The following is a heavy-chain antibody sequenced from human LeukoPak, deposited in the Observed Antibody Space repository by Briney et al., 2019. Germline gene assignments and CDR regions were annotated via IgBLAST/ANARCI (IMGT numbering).Heavy chain of an antibody. D-gene: IGHD2-15*01. CDR1: GFTFSNYW. Sequence: GGSLRLSCAASGFTFSNYWMNWVRQAPGKGLEWVANIKQDGSEKYYVDFVKGRFTISRDNAKNSLYLHMNSLRDEDTAVYYCATRGFPWGQGTLVTVSS. J-gene: IGHJ5*02. V-gene: IGHV3-7*01. CDR2: IKQDGSEK. CDR3: ATRGFP.